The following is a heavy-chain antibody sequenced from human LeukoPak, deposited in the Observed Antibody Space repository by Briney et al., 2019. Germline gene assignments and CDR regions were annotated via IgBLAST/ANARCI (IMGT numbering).Heavy chain of an antibody. D-gene: IGHD5-18*01. V-gene: IGHV3-48*03. CDR1: GFTFSSYE. J-gene: IGHJ4*02. Sequence: PGGSLRLSCAVSGFTFSSYEMNWVRQAPGKGLEWVSTVSDSRDVHYSDSVKGRFTISRDNARNSLYLQMNSLRDEDTAVYYCTRDGLHTAHFDYWGQGTLVTVSS. CDR2: VSDSRDV. CDR3: TRDGLHTAHFDY.